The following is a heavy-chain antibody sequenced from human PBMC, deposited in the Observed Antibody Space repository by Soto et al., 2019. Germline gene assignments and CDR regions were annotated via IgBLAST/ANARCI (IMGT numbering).Heavy chain of an antibody. CDR3: ERVYSKNWQWFDP. CDR2: IYRTGSA. CDR1: GYAISDGYY. Sequence: PSETLSLTCAVSGYAISDGYYWAWFRQPPGKGLEWIGSIYRTGSANYHPSLKSRVTILVDTSKNHFFLRLTPVTAADTAVYYCERVYSKNWQWFDPWGQGILVTVSS. V-gene: IGHV4-38-2*01. D-gene: IGHD1-1*01. J-gene: IGHJ5*02.